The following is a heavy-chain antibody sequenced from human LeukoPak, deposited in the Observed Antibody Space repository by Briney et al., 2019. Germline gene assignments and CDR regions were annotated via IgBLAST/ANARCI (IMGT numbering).Heavy chain of an antibody. J-gene: IGHJ4*02. V-gene: IGHV3-74*01. D-gene: IGHD6-19*01. Sequence: SGGSLRPSCAAAGFTFSKCWMLWVRQAPGKGLESVSRINTDGTVATYADSVKGRFTVSRDNADNTMFLQMNSVRDEDTAVYYCATKQWLAPPPDSWGQGTPVTVSS. CDR2: INTDGTVA. CDR1: GFTFSKCW. CDR3: ATKQWLAPPPDS.